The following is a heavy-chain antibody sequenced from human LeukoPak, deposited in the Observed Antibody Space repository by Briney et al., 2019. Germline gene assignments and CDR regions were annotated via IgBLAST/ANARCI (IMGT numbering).Heavy chain of an antibody. CDR2: IYYSGST. D-gene: IGHD7-27*01. CDR3: ARDTGDREAFDI. CDR1: GGSISSSSYY. V-gene: IGHV4-39*07. J-gene: IGHJ3*02. Sequence: PSETLSLTCTVSGGSISSSSYYWGWIRQPPGKGLEWIGSIYYSGSTYYNPSLKSRVTISVDTSKNQFSLKLSSVTAADTAVYYCARDTGDREAFDIWGQGTMVTVSS.